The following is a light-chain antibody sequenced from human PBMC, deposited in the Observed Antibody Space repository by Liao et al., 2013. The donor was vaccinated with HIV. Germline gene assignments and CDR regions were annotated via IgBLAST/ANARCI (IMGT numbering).Light chain of an antibody. J-gene: IGLJ2*01. V-gene: IGLV3-1*01. CDR1: ALPKQF. CDR2: QDS. CDR3: QVWDRGPAL. Sequence: SYELTQPPSVSVSPGQTARITCSGDALPKQFAYWYQQKPGQSPVLVIYQDSLRPSGIPGRFSGSSSGNTGTLTISGTQPMDEGDYYCQVWDRGPALFGGGTKLTVL.